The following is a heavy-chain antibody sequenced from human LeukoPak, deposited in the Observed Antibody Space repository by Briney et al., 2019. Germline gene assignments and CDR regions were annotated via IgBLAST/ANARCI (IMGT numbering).Heavy chain of an antibody. CDR1: GGSISSGDHY. V-gene: IGHV4-30-4*08. CDR3: ARGTYEWSGTKYYFDY. CDR2: IYYSGST. J-gene: IGHJ4*02. D-gene: IGHD3-3*01. Sequence: SQTLSLTCTVSGGSISSGDHYWSWIRQPPGKGLEWIGYIYYSGSTYYNPSLKSRVTISIDTSKNQFSLKLSSVTAADTAVYYCARGTYEWSGTKYYFDYWGQGTLVTVSS.